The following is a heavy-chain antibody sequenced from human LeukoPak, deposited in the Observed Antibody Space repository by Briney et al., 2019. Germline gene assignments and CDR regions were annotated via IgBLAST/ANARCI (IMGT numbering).Heavy chain of an antibody. Sequence: ASVKVSCKASGYTFTSYDINWVRQATGQGLEWMGWMNPNSGNTGYAQKIQGRVTMTRNTSISTAYMELSSLRSEDTAVYYCARGSVVVVAANVYWGQGTLVTVSS. V-gene: IGHV1-8*01. J-gene: IGHJ4*02. CDR3: ARGSVVVVAANVY. CDR2: MNPNSGNT. CDR1: GYTFTSYD. D-gene: IGHD2-15*01.